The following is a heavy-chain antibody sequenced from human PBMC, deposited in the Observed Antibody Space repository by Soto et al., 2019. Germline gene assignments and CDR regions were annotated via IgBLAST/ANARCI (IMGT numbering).Heavy chain of an antibody. V-gene: IGHV1-8*01. Sequence: QVQLVQSGAEVREPGASVKVSCKASGYSFTSLDINWVRQTAGQGLEGMGWMQPSTGRTGYAQKFQGRVTMTRDTSINTAYMELTTLTSDDTAFYYCARGVSAGVDYWGQGTLVTASS. CDR1: GYSFTSLD. D-gene: IGHD1-26*01. J-gene: IGHJ4*02. CDR2: MQPSTGRT. CDR3: ARGVSAGVDY.